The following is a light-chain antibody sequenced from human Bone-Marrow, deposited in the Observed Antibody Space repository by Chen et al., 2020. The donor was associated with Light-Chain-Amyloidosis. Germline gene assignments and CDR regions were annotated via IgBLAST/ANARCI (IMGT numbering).Light chain of an antibody. CDR2: DVS. Sequence: QSALTQPRSVSGSPGQSATISCTGTSSDVGGYNYVSWYQQHPDKAPKLMIYDVSKRPSGVPDRFSGSKSGNTASLTISGLQAEDEADYSCCSYAGSNYVFGTGTKVTVL. V-gene: IGLV2-11*01. CDR1: SSDVGGYNY. J-gene: IGLJ1*01. CDR3: CSYAGSNYV.